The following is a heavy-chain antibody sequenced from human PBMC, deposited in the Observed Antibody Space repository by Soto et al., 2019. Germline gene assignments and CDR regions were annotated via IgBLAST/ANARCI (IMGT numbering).Heavy chain of an antibody. D-gene: IGHD3-3*01. CDR1: GGSISSGNYY. J-gene: IGHJ1*01. V-gene: IGHV4-30-4*01. CDR2: IHHGGRT. CDR3: ARYDFWSGYRTQNEEEYFQY. Sequence: QVQLQESGPGLVEPSQTLSLTCTVSGGSISSGNYYWSWIRQSPGKGLEWIGYIHHGGRTYYNPSLKIGVSILIYTSKNQFSLTLSSVTAADTAVYYCARYDFWSGYRTQNEEEYFQYWGQGTRVTVSS.